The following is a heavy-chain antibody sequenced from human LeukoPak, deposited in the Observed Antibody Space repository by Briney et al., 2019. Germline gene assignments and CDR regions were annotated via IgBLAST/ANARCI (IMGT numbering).Heavy chain of an antibody. Sequence: ASVKVSCKASGYTFTSYYMHWVRQAPGQGLKWMGIINPSGGSTSYAQKFQGRVTMTRDTSTSTVYMELSSLRSEDTAVYYCARAGRWELLGTDAFDIWGQGTMVTVSS. CDR1: GYTFTSYY. D-gene: IGHD1-26*01. J-gene: IGHJ3*02. V-gene: IGHV1-46*01. CDR3: ARAGRWELLGTDAFDI. CDR2: INPSGGST.